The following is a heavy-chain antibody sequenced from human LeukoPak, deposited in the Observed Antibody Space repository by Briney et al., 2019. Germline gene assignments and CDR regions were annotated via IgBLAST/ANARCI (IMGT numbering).Heavy chain of an antibody. CDR2: MSSSSSYI. J-gene: IGHJ4*02. D-gene: IGHD3-10*01. Sequence: NPGGSLRLSCAASGFTFRSYSMNGLRQAPGKGLEGVSSMSSSSSYIYYAYSAKGRFTISRDNAQNSLYLQMNSLRAEDTAVYYCARDDDYYGSGNLGYWGQGTLVTVSS. CDR3: ARDDDYYGSGNLGY. V-gene: IGHV3-21*01. CDR1: GFTFRSYS.